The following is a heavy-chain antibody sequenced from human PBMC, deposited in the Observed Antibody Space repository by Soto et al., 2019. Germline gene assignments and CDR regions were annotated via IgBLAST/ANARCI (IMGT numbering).Heavy chain of an antibody. CDR1: GASIFSQY. D-gene: IGHD3-16*01. CDR2: IYYSGST. CDR3: ARGHNLGGSTFDI. J-gene: IGHJ3*02. Sequence: SSETLSLTCTLSGASIFSQYWGWIRQPQGKGLEYIGYIYYSGSTNYNPSLKSRVTISVDMSREHFSLKLTSVTAADTAVYYCARGHNLGGSTFDIWGQGTSVT. V-gene: IGHV4-59*11.